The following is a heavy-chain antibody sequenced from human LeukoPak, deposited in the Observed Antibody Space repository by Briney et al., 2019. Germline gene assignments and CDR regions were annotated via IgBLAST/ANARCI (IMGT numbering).Heavy chain of an antibody. V-gene: IGHV3-23*01. J-gene: IGHJ4*02. CDR2: ISGSGGST. D-gene: IGHD6-13*01. CDR1: GFTFSSYA. Sequence: PGGSLRLSCAASGFTFSSYAMSWVRQAPGQGLEWVSAISGSGGSTYYADSVKGRFTISRDNSKNTLYLQMNSLRAEDTAVYYCAKDGRYSSNWSFDYWGQGTLVTVSS. CDR3: AKDGRYSSNWSFDY.